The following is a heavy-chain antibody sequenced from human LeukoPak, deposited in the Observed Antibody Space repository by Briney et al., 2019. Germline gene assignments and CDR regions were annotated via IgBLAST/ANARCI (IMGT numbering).Heavy chain of an antibody. CDR2: INPNSGGT. Sequence: ASVKVSCKASGYTFTGYHMHWVRQAPGQGLEWMGWINPNSGGTNYAQKFQGRVTMTRDTSISTAYMELSRLRSDDTAVYYCARMGRYYYDSSGPYYFDYWGQGTLVTVSS. D-gene: IGHD3-22*01. CDR1: GYTFTGYH. J-gene: IGHJ4*02. CDR3: ARMGRYYYDSSGPYYFDY. V-gene: IGHV1-2*02.